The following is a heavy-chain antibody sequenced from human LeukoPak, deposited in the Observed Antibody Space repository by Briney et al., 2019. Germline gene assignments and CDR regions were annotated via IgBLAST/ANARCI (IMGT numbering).Heavy chain of an antibody. J-gene: IGHJ4*02. CDR3: ARYSSSSYYFDY. V-gene: IGHV1-8*01. Sequence: ASVKVSCKATGFTFTNYDINWVRQATGQGLEWMGWMNPINGNTGYAQKFQGRVTMTRDTSISTAYMELRSLTSEDTAVYYCARYSSSSYYFDYWGQGTLVTVSS. CDR1: GFTFTNYD. D-gene: IGHD6-6*01. CDR2: MNPINGNT.